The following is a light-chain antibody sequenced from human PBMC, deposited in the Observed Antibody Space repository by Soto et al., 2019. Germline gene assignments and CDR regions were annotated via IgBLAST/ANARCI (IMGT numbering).Light chain of an antibody. J-gene: IGKJ4*01. CDR2: AAS. CDR3: QQGNSFPLT. Sequence: DIPMTQSPSSVSASVGDRVTITCRASQGIGSWLAWYQQKPGEAPKLLIYAASSLQSGVPSRFSGSGSETDFTLTISNLQPEDSASYYCQQGNSFPLTFGGGTKVEI. V-gene: IGKV1D-12*01. CDR1: QGIGSW.